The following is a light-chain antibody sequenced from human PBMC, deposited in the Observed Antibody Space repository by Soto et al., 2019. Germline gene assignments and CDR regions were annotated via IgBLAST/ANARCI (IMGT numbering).Light chain of an antibody. CDR1: QSVSIN. J-gene: IGKJ4*01. V-gene: IGKV3D-15*01. CDR3: QQYNNWHPLT. CDR2: DAS. Sequence: EIVMTQSPGTLSVSPGERATLSCRASQSVSINLAWYQQKPGQAPRLLIYDASTRATGIPARFSGSGSWTEFTLTISSLQSKDVAVYYCQQYNNWHPLTFGGGTKVEIK.